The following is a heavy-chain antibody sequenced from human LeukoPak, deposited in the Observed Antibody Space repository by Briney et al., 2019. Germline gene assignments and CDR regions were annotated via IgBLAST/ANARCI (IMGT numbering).Heavy chain of an antibody. D-gene: IGHD5-12*01. CDR3: ARGRSSGYDWDIYYYMDV. V-gene: IGHV3-21*01. Sequence: GGSLRLSCASSGFTFSSYSMNWVRQAPGKGLEWVSSISSSSSYIYYADSVKGRFTISRDNAKNSLYLQMNSLRAEDTAVYYCARGRSSGYDWDIYYYMDVWGKGTTVTVSS. CDR2: ISSSSSYI. CDR1: GFTFSSYS. J-gene: IGHJ6*03.